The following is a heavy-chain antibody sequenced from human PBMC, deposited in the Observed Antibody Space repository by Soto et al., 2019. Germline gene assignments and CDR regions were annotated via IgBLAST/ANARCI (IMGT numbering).Heavy chain of an antibody. CDR3: AKERSSGWSLDP. J-gene: IGHJ5*02. CDR2: ISGSGDST. D-gene: IGHD6-19*01. Sequence: GGSLRLSCAASGFTFSTYAMNWVRQAPGKGLEWVSGISGSGDSTYYADSVKGRFTVSRDNSKNTLYLQMNSLRAEDTAVFYCAKERSSGWSLDPWGHGTLVTVSS. V-gene: IGHV3-23*01. CDR1: GFTFSTYA.